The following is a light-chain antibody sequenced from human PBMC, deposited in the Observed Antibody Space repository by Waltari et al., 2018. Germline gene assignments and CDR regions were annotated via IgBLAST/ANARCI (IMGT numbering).Light chain of an antibody. CDR1: SGDIVGDY. V-gene: IGLV6-57*03. CDR2: EDA. CDR3: QSYDNNIVL. Sequence: NFMLTQPHSVSESPGKTVTISCTRNSGDIVGDYVQWYQQRPGSAPTTVIYEDAQRPSGVPDRFAFSIDTSYSASLTISRLRTEDEADYYGQSYDNNIVLFGGGTKLTVL. J-gene: IGLJ2*01.